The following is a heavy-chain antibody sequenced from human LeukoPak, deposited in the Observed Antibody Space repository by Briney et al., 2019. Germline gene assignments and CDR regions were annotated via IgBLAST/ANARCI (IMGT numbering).Heavy chain of an antibody. Sequence: ASVKVSCKASGYTFSGYSMHWVRQAPGQGLEWMGRINPNSGVTYYAQKFQGRVTMTSDTSINTAYTELSSLTSDDTATYYCARDASNWSAFDSWGQGTLVSVSS. D-gene: IGHD1-20*01. CDR1: GYTFSGYS. CDR3: ARDASNWSAFDS. J-gene: IGHJ5*01. CDR2: INPNSGVT. V-gene: IGHV1-2*06.